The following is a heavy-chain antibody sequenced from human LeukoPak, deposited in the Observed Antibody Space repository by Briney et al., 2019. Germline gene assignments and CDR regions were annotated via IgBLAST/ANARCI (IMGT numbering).Heavy chain of an antibody. D-gene: IGHD3-3*01. V-gene: IGHV3-30*03. CDR2: ISYDGSYK. J-gene: IGHJ4*02. CDR3: ARDGPYDFWSGYLNYYFDY. Sequence: GGSLRLSCAASGFTFNNYGMHWVRQAPGKGLEWVALISYDGSYKYYTESVKGRFTISRDNAKNSLYLQMNSLRAEDTAVYYCARDGPYDFWSGYLNYYFDYWGQGTLVTVSS. CDR1: GFTFNNYG.